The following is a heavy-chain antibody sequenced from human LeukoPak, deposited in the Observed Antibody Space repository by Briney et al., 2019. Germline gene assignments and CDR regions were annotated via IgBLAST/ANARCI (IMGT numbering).Heavy chain of an antibody. Sequence: PSETLSLTCTVSGYSISSGYYWSWIRQPPGKGLEWIGSIYYSGSTYYNPSLKSRVTISVDTSKNQFSLKLSSVTTADTAVYYCAMVRGVEPLGWGQGTLVTVSS. J-gene: IGHJ4*02. CDR1: GYSISSGYY. D-gene: IGHD3-10*01. CDR3: AMVRGVEPLG. V-gene: IGHV4-38-2*02. CDR2: IYYSGST.